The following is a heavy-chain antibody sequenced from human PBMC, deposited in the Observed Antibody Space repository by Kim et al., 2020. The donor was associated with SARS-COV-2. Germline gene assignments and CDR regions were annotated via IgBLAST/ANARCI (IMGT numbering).Heavy chain of an antibody. Sequence: GGSLRLSCAASGFTFSSYAMSWVRQAPGKGLEWVSAISGSGGSTYYADSVKGRFTISRDNSKNTLYLQMNSLRAEDTAVYYCAKDPPRHYYDSSGYTYNFDYWGQGTLVTVSS. CDR1: GFTFSSYA. D-gene: IGHD3-22*01. CDR2: ISGSGGST. V-gene: IGHV3-23*01. CDR3: AKDPPRHYYDSSGYTYNFDY. J-gene: IGHJ4*02.